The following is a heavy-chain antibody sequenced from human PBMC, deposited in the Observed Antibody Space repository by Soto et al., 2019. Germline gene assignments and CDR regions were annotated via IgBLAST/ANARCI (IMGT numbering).Heavy chain of an antibody. CDR3: ARGMVVTAMERDFDY. Sequence: PGGSLRLSCAASGFTFSSYSMNWVRHAPGKGLEWVSSISSSSSYIYYADSVKGRFTISRDNAKNSLYLQMNSLRAEDTAVYYCARGMVVTAMERDFDYWGQGTLVTVSS. CDR2: ISSSSSYI. V-gene: IGHV3-21*01. CDR1: GFTFSSYS. J-gene: IGHJ4*02. D-gene: IGHD2-21*02.